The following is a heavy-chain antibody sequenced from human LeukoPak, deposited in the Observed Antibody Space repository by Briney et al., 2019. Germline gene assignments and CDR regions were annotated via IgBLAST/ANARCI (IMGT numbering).Heavy chain of an antibody. Sequence: PGGSLRLSCAASGFTFSSYAMSWVRQAPGKGLEWVSAISGSGGSTYYADSVKGRFTISRDNSKNTLYLQMNSLRAEDTAVYYCARDGREPLYDSSGYPLPDYYYYGMDVWGQGTTVTVSS. CDR3: ARDGREPLYDSSGYPLPDYYYYGMDV. D-gene: IGHD3-22*01. CDR2: ISGSGGST. J-gene: IGHJ6*02. CDR1: GFTFSSYA. V-gene: IGHV3-23*01.